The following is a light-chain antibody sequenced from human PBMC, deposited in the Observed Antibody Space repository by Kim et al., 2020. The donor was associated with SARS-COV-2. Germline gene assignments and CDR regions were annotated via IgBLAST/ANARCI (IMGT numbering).Light chain of an antibody. CDR3: NSRDSSGNHLVV. Sequence: LGQPVRITCQGDSLRSYYESWYQQKPGQAPVLVIYGKNNRPSGIPDRFSGSSSGNTASLTITGAQAEDEADYYCNSRDSSGNHLVVFGGGTKLTVL. CDR1: SLRSYY. J-gene: IGLJ2*01. CDR2: GKN. V-gene: IGLV3-19*01.